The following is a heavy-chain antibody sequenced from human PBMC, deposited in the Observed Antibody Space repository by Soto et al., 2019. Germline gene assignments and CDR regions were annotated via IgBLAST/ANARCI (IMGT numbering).Heavy chain of an antibody. Sequence: ASVKVSCKASGGTFSSYAISWVRQAPGQGLEWMGGIIPIFGTANYAQKFQGRVTITADESTSTAYMELRSLRSDDTAMYYCARPSNNWNYFSPDYWGQGTLVTVSS. V-gene: IGHV1-69*13. D-gene: IGHD1-7*01. J-gene: IGHJ4*02. CDR3: ARPSNNWNYFSPDY. CDR1: GGTFSSYA. CDR2: IIPIFGTA.